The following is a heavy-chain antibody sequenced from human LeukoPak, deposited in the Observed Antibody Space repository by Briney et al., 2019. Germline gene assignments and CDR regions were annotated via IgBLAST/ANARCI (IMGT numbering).Heavy chain of an antibody. CDR1: GGSISSYY. Sequence: SETLSLTCTVSGGSISSYYWSWIRQPPGKGLEWIGYIYYSGSTNYNPSLKSRVTIPVDTSKNQFSLKLSSVTAADTAVYYCARSVGATTPFDYWGQGTLVTVSS. V-gene: IGHV4-59*01. D-gene: IGHD1-26*01. J-gene: IGHJ4*02. CDR3: ARSVGATTPFDY. CDR2: IYYSGST.